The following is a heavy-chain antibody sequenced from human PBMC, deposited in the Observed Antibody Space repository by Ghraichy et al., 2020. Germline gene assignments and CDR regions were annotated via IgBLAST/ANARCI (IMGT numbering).Heavy chain of an antibody. CDR1: GASVSSDFYY. Sequence: SETLSLTCNVSGASVSSDFYYWSWIRQSAGKGLEWIGRVYNSGSVSRNPSLKSRVTLSIDTSNNQFSLKLSSVTAADTAVYFCARESVGVGFDPWGQGTLVTVSS. D-gene: IGHD3-3*01. CDR2: VYNSGSV. CDR3: ARESVGVGFDP. V-gene: IGHV4-61*02. J-gene: IGHJ5*02.